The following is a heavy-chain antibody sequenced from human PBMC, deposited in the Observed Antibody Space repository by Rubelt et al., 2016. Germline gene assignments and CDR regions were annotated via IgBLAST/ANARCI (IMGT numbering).Heavy chain of an antibody. D-gene: IGHD7-27*01. CDR2: IYSGGST. V-gene: IGHV3-66*01. CDR3: ARNWGFDY. CDR1: GFTVSSNY. Sequence: EVQLVESGGGLVQPGGSLRLSCAASGFTVSSNYMSWVRQAPGKGLEWVSVIYSGGSTYYAAPVKGRFTISRDNSKNTRYLQMNSLRAEDTAVYYCARNWGFDYWGQGTRVTVSS. J-gene: IGHJ4*02.